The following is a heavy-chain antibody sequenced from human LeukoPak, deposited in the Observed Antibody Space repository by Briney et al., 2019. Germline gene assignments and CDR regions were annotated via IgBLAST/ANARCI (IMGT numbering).Heavy chain of an antibody. J-gene: IGHJ4*02. D-gene: IGHD1-26*01. V-gene: IGHV4-34*01. Sequence: SETLSLTCAVYGGSFSGYYWSWIRQPPGKGLEWIGEINHSGSTNYNPSLKSRVTISVDTSKNQFSLKLSSVTAADTAVYYCASRFNSGRYFYYWGQGTLVTVSS. CDR1: GGSFSGYY. CDR3: ASRFNSGRYFYY. CDR2: INHSGST.